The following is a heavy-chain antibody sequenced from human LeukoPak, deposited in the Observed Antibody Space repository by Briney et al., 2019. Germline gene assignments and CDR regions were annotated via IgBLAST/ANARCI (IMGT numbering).Heavy chain of an antibody. CDR3: ATDPWR. V-gene: IGHV3-15*07. CDR1: GLTFSNAW. D-gene: IGHD1-1*01. J-gene: IGHJ4*03. CDR2: IRSKTDGGTT. Sequence: GGSLRLSCAASGLTFSNAWMNWVRQVPGKGLEWVGRIRSKTDGGTTDFAAPVNGRFTISRDDSKSTLYLHMNSLKTEDTAIYYCATDPWRWGQGTLVTVSS.